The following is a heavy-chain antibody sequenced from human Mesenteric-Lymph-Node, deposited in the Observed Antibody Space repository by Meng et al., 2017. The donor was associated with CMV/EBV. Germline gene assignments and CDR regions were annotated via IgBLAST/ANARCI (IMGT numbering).Heavy chain of an antibody. CDR2: IYHTGNS. CDR1: GGSISSSHW. V-gene: IGHV4-4*02. D-gene: IGHD3-16*02. J-gene: IGHJ5*02. Sequence: SETLSLTCAVSGGSISSSHWWSWVRQPPGKGLEWIGEIYHTGNSNYNPSLKSRVSMSVDKSMYQFSLQLTSVTAADTAVYYCVNYSGNYPGGFDPWGQGTLVTVSS. CDR3: VNYSGNYPGGFDP.